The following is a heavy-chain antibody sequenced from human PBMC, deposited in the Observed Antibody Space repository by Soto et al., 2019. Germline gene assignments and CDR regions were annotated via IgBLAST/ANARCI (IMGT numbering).Heavy chain of an antibody. CDR3: ARGYGSAY. D-gene: IGHD1-26*01. CDR2: IIHILGTA. CDR1: GGTFSSYA. Sequence: GASVKVSCRAAGGTFSSYAISWVRQAPGQGLQWMGGIIHILGTANYPQKFQGRVTIPADKSTSTAYMELSGLRSEDPAVYYCARGYGSAYWGQGTLVTVSS. J-gene: IGHJ4*02. V-gene: IGHV1-69*06.